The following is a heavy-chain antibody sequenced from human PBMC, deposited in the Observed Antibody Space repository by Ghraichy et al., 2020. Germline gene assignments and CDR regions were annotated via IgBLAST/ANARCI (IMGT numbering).Heavy chain of an antibody. J-gene: IGHJ5*02. CDR3: SRAEYQLIDAVGWFDP. V-gene: IGHV4-39*01. CDR2: ISYSGNT. Sequence: SETLSLTCTVSGGSISTTSYYWGWIRQPPGKGLEWIRTISYSGNTYYNPSLKSRDTMSVDTSKNQLSLRLSSETAADTAVYYCSRAEYQLIDAVGWFDPWGQGTLVTVSS. D-gene: IGHD2-2*01. CDR1: GGSISTTSYY.